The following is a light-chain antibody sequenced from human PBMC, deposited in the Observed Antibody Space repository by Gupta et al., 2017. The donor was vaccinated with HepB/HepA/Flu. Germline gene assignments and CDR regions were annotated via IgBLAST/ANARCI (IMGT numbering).Light chain of an antibody. V-gene: IGKV1-39*01. Sequence: DIQMTQSASSLSASVGDRVTITCRASQSIRNYLNWYQEKPGKAPNVLIYAASSLQSGVPSRFSGSRSGTDFTLTISRLQAEDSATYYCQQRDSTPITFGHGTKVEIK. J-gene: IGKJ3*01. CDR2: AAS. CDR1: QSIRNY. CDR3: QQRDSTPIT.